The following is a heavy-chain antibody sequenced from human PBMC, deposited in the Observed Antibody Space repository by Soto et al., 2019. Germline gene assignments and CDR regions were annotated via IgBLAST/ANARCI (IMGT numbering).Heavy chain of an antibody. V-gene: IGHV6-1*01. CDR1: GDSVSSNNAA. D-gene: IGHD1-7*01. Sequence: SQTLSLTCAISGDSVSSNNAAWNWIRQSPSRGLEWLGRTYYRSRWYNDYAVSVKSRITVNPDTSKNQFSLQLTSVTPEDTAVYYCAGTTAHYWYYMDVWGKGTTVTVSS. J-gene: IGHJ6*03. CDR3: AGTTAHYWYYMDV. CDR2: TYYRSRWYN.